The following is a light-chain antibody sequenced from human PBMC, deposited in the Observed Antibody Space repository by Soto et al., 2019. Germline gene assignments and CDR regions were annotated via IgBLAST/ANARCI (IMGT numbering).Light chain of an antibody. CDR3: QESYSIPTT. V-gene: IGKV1-5*01. CDR2: DAC. J-gene: IGKJ1*01. Sequence: DIQMTQSPSTLTATVGGRVTINCRSSQSISSWLAWYQQKPGKAPKLLIYDACSLESGVPSRFSGSGSGTEFTLTITGLHPEDMATYFCQESYSIPTTFGQGTKVDI. CDR1: QSISSW.